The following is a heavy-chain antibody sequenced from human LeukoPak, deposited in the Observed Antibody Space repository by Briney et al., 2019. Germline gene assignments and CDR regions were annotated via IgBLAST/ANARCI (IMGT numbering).Heavy chain of an antibody. D-gene: IGHD3-22*01. CDR2: IYNGGII. J-gene: IGHJ4*02. CDR3: ARVTGYMIEDYFDY. Sequence: SETLSLTCTVSGDSISRYYWSWIRQPAGKGLEWIGRIYNGGIITYNPSLKSRVTMSIDTSNNQFSLRLSSVTAADTAVYYCARVTGYMIEDYFDYWGQGTLVTVSS. CDR1: GDSISRYY. V-gene: IGHV4-4*07.